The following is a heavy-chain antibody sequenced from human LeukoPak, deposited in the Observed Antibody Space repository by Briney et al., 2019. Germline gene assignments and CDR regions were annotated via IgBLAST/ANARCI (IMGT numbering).Heavy chain of an antibody. CDR2: IYPGDSDT. CDR1: GYSFTSYW. D-gene: IGHD2-21*02. Sequence: GESLKISCKGSGYSFTSYWIGWVRQMPGKGQEWMGIIYPGDSDTRYSPSFQGQVTISADKSISTAYPQWSSLKASDTVMYYCARPPAYCGGDCYSDYWGQGTLVTVSS. V-gene: IGHV5-51*01. J-gene: IGHJ4*02. CDR3: ARPPAYCGGDCYSDY.